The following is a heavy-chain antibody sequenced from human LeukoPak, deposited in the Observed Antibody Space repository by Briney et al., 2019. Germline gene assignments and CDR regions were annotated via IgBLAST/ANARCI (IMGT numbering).Heavy chain of an antibody. CDR1: GFTFSDYY. Sequence: GGSLRLSCAASGFTFSDYYMSWIRQAPGKGLEWVSYISSISYRNYAESVKGRFTISRDNAKNSLYLQMNSLRAEDAAVYYCAGGKYSSGWFDYGGQGTLVTVSS. V-gene: IGHV3-11*06. J-gene: IGHJ4*02. CDR3: AGGKYSSGWFDY. CDR2: ISSISYR. D-gene: IGHD6-19*01.